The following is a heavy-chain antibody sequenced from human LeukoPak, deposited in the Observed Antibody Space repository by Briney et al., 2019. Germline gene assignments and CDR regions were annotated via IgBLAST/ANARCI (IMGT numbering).Heavy chain of an antibody. CDR1: GYTFTSYG. Sequence: ASVKVSCKASGYTFTSYGISWVRQAPGQGLEWMGWISAYNGKTNYAQKLQGRVTMTADTSTSTAYMEMRSLRYDDTAVYYCARGGPRWRGAYCGGDCYSGGYYYYGMDVWGQGTTVTVSS. CDR3: ARGGPRWRGAYCGGDCYSGGYYYYGMDV. V-gene: IGHV1-18*01. D-gene: IGHD2-21*02. J-gene: IGHJ6*02. CDR2: ISAYNGKT.